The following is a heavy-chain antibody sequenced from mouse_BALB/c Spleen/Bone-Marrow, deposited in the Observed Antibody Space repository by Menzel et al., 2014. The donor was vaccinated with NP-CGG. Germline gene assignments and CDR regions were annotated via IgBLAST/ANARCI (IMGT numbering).Heavy chain of an antibody. J-gene: IGHJ2*01. Sequence: QVQLKESGAELVRPGTSVKVSCKASGYAFTNYLIEWVKQRPGQGLEWIGVINPGSGGTNYNEKFKGMATLTADKSSSTAYMQLSSLTSDDSAVYFCARREDYDLDYWGQGTTLTVSS. CDR2: INPGSGGT. D-gene: IGHD2-4*01. V-gene: IGHV1-54*01. CDR1: GYAFTNYL. CDR3: ARREDYDLDY.